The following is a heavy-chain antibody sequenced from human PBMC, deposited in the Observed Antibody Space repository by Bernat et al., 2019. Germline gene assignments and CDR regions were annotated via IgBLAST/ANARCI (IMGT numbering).Heavy chain of an antibody. CDR2: IYSGGST. V-gene: IGHV3-66*01. CDR1: GFTVSSNY. J-gene: IGHJ4*02. CDR3: ARARSGSSPFDF. Sequence: EVQLVESGGGLVQPGGSLRLSCAASGFTVSSNYMSWVRQAPGKGLEWVSVIYSGGSTYYADSVKGRFTISRDNSKNTLYLQMNSLRAEDTAVYYCARARSGSSPFDFWGQGTLVTVSS. D-gene: IGHD1-26*01.